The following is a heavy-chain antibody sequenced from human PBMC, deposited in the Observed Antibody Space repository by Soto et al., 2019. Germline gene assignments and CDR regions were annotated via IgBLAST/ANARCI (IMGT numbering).Heavy chain of an antibody. D-gene: IGHD6-6*01. CDR3: AKVMVAARPSWFDP. CDR2: ILYDGSDK. Sequence: PGGSLRLSCAASGFTFSSYGMHWVRQAPGKGLEWVADILYDGSDKNYVDSVKGRFTISRDNSKNTLYLQMNRLRVEDTAAYYCAKVMVAARPSWFDPWSQGTLVTVSS. V-gene: IGHV3-30*18. CDR1: GFTFSSYG. J-gene: IGHJ5*02.